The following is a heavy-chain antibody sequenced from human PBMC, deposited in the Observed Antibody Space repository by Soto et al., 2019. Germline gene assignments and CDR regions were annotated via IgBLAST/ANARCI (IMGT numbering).Heavy chain of an antibody. CDR2: IYYSGST. V-gene: IGHV4-31*03. CDR3: ARPQGGKWQQLDNWFDP. J-gene: IGHJ5*02. D-gene: IGHD6-13*01. CDR1: GGSISSGGYY. Sequence: SETLSLTCTVSGGSISSGGYYWSWIRQHPGKGLEWIGYIYYSGSTYYNPSLKSRVTISVDTSKNQFSLKLSSVTAADTAVYYCARPQGGKWQQLDNWFDPWGQGTLVTVSS.